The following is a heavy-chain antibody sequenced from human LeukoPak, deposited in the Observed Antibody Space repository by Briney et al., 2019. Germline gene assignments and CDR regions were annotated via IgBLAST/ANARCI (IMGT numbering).Heavy chain of an antibody. CDR3: ARGRGGGDYFDY. CDR2: IYHSGST. D-gene: IGHD3-3*01. CDR1: GYSISSGYY. J-gene: IGHJ4*02. Sequence: PSETLSLTCTVSGYSISSGYYWGWIRQPPGKGLEWIGSIYHSGSTYYNPSLESRVTISVDTSKNQFSLKLSSVTAADTAVYYCARGRGGGDYFDYWGQGTLVTVSS. V-gene: IGHV4-38-2*02.